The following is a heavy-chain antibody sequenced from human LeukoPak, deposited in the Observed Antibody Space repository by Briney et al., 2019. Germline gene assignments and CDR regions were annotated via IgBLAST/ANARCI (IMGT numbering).Heavy chain of an antibody. D-gene: IGHD2-2*01. CDR2: IYTSGST. CDR1: GVSISSYY. Sequence: PSETLSLTCTVSGVSISSYYWSWIRQPAGKGLEWIGRIYTSGSTNYNPSLKSRVTMSVDTSKNQFSLKLSSVTAADTAVYYCARDIVVVPAAIYWFDHWGQGTLVTVSS. J-gene: IGHJ5*02. CDR3: ARDIVVVPAAIYWFDH. V-gene: IGHV4-4*07.